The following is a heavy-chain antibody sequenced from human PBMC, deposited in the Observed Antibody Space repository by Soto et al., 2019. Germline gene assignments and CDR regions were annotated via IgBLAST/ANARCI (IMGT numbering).Heavy chain of an antibody. J-gene: IGHJ4*02. Sequence: QVQLVESGGGVVQPGRSLRLSCAASGFTFSSYGMHWVRQAPGKGLEWVAVISYDGSNKYYADSVKGRFTISRDNSKNTLYLQMNSLRAEDTAVYYCAKALRGIVVFPGFDYWGQGTLVTVSS. CDR3: AKALRGIVVFPGFDY. V-gene: IGHV3-30*18. CDR2: ISYDGSNK. D-gene: IGHD3-22*01. CDR1: GFTFSSYG.